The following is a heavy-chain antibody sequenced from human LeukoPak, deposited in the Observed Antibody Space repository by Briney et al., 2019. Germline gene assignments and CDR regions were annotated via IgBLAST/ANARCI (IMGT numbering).Heavy chain of an antibody. CDR3: ARAPFGVDAYYYMDV. J-gene: IGHJ6*03. Sequence: SETLSLTCTVSGGSISSYYWSWIRQPPGKGLEWIGYIYYSGSTNYNPSLKSRVTISVDTSKNQFSLKLSSVTAADTAVYYCARAPFGVDAYYYMDVWGKGTTVTVSS. D-gene: IGHD3-3*01. CDR1: GGSISSYY. CDR2: IYYSGST. V-gene: IGHV4-59*01.